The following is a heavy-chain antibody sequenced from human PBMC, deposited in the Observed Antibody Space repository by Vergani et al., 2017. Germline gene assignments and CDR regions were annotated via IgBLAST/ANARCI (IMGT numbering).Heavy chain of an antibody. J-gene: IGHJ5*02. CDR1: GFTFSSYG. Sequence: VQLLESGGGLVQPGGSLRLSCAASGFTFSSYGMHWVRQAPGKGLEWVAVIWYDGSNKYYADSVKGRFTISRDNSKNTLYLQMNSLRAEDTAVYYCARGHSSGWSVDGGFDPWGQGTLVTVSS. CDR2: IWYDGSNK. D-gene: IGHD6-13*01. V-gene: IGHV3-33*01. CDR3: ARGHSSGWSVDGGFDP.